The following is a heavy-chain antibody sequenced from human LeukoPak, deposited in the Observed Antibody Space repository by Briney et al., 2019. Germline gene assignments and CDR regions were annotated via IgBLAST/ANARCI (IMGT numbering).Heavy chain of an antibody. J-gene: IGHJ4*02. CDR3: AREGGYYDSSGYYCRSFDY. D-gene: IGHD3-22*01. CDR1: GFTFSSYA. Sequence: GGSLRLSCAASGFTFSSYAMTWVGQAPGKRLEGLSAIIGSGGSTYYADSVKGRFTISRDNSKNTLYLQINSLRAEDTAVYYCAREGGYYDSSGYYCRSFDYWGQGTLVTVSS. CDR2: IIGSGGST. V-gene: IGHV3-23*01.